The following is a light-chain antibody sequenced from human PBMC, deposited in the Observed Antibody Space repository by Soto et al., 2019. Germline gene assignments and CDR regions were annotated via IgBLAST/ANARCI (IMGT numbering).Light chain of an antibody. CDR2: AAS. CDR1: QGISNY. J-gene: IGKJ1*01. V-gene: IGKV1-27*01. CDR3: QKYNSAPPWT. Sequence: IPITQFSFSMCGPVVARDTIPCRASQGISNYLAWYQQKPGKVPKLLIYAASTLQSGVPSRFSGSGSGTDFTLTISSLQPEDVATYYCQKYNSAPPWTFGQGTKVDIK.